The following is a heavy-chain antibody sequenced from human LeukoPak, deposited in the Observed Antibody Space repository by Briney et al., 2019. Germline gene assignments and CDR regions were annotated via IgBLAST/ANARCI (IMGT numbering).Heavy chain of an antibody. CDR2: INSRNTI. D-gene: IGHD3-10*01. V-gene: IGHV3-48*03. CDR1: GFTFSTSE. CDR3: VSGAAMDV. J-gene: IGHJ6*02. Sequence: PGGSLRLSCIGSGFTFSTSELNWVRQAPGTGLEWLAFINSRNTIYYADSVRGRFTISRDNAKNSLYLQMNSLTVEDTAVYYSVSGAAMDVCGQGTTVAVSS.